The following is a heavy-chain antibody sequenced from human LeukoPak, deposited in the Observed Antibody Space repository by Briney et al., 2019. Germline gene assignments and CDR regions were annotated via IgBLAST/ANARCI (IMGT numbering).Heavy chain of an antibody. V-gene: IGHV3-21*01. CDR3: ARFGDPSRHDAFDI. Sequence: PGGSLRLSCAGSGFTFSSYSMNWVRQAPGKGLEWVSSISSSSSYIYYADSVKGRFTISRDNAKNSLYLQMNSLRAEDTAVYYCARFGDPSRHDAFDIWGQGTMVTVSS. J-gene: IGHJ3*02. D-gene: IGHD2-21*01. CDR2: ISSSSSYI. CDR1: GFTFSSYS.